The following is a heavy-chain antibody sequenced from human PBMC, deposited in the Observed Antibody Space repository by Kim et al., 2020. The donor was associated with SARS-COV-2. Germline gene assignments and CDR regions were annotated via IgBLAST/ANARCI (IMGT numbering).Heavy chain of an antibody. Sequence: SVKVSCKASGGTFSSYAISWVRQAPGQGLEWMGGIIPIFGTANYAQKFQGRVTITADESTSTAYMELSSLRSEDTAVYYCARDGGAYGSGSYKGQYYYYYGMDVWGQGTTVTVSS. D-gene: IGHD3-10*01. CDR2: IIPIFGTA. CDR1: GGTFSSYA. CDR3: ARDGGAYGSGSYKGQYYYYYGMDV. V-gene: IGHV1-69*13. J-gene: IGHJ6*02.